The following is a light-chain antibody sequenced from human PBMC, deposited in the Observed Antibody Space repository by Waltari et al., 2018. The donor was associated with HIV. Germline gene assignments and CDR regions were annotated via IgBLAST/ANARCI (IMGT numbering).Light chain of an antibody. V-gene: IGLV1-51*01. Sequence: QSVLTQPPSVSAAPGQKVIISCSGSSSNIGNNYVSWYQQLPGTAPKLLIYDNNKRPSGIPDRFSGPKSGTSATLGITGLQTGDEADYYCGTWDSSLSDVAFGGGTKLTVL. CDR1: SSNIGNNY. CDR3: GTWDSSLSDVA. J-gene: IGLJ2*01. CDR2: DNN.